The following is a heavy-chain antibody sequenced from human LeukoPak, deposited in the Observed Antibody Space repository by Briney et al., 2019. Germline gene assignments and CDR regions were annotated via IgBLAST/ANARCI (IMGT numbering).Heavy chain of an antibody. CDR2: VYYNGSA. D-gene: IGHD2-15*01. V-gene: IGHV4-59*01. CDR1: GDSINYYY. J-gene: IGHJ4*02. Sequence: SETLSLPCTVSGDSINYYYWSWIRQSPGKGLEWIGYVYYNGSAKYNPSLKSRVTIPVDVSKNQFSLKVSSVTAADTAIYYCARKGGHFDYWGPGTLVTVSS. CDR3: ARKGGHFDY.